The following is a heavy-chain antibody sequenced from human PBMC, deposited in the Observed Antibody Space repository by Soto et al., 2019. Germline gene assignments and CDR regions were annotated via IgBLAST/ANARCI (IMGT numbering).Heavy chain of an antibody. CDR3: AKDRRSYYYYYYYMDV. V-gene: IGHV3-30*18. CDR2: ISYDGSNK. J-gene: IGHJ6*03. CDR1: GFTFSSYG. Sequence: GGSLRLSCAASGFTFSSYGMHWVRQAPGKGLEWVAVISYDGSNKYYADSVKGRFTISRDNSKNTLYLQMNSLRAEDTAVYYCAKDRRSYYYYYYYMDVWGKGTTVTVSS.